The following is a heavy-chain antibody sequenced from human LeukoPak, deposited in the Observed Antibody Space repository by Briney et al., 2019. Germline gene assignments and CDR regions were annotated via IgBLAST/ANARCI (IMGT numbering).Heavy chain of an antibody. CDR3: ARAGYDYGDSSDF. Sequence: GASVNVSCKASGYPFTTYYIHWVRQAPGQGLEWMGCINPKNGDSKYAQKFQGRVTMTTAPSIATAYMEVSRLTSDDTAVYFCARAGYDYGDSSDFWGQGTLVTVSS. J-gene: IGHJ4*02. V-gene: IGHV1-2*02. CDR2: INPKNGDS. CDR1: GYPFTTYY. D-gene: IGHD4-17*01.